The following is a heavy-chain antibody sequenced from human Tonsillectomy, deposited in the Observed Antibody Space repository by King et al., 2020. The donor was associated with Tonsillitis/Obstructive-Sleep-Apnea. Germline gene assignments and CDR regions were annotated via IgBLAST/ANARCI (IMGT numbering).Heavy chain of an antibody. CDR2: ISDSGST. J-gene: IGHJ4*02. D-gene: IGHD3-16*01. CDR1: GGSVSSGFYF. V-gene: IGHV4-61*01. Sequence: VPLQESGPGLVKPSETLSLTCTVSGGSVSSGFYFWHWIRQPPGKGLEWIGYISDSGSTNYSPSLKSRVTISVDTSKNQFSLNLSSVTAADAAVYYCVRSHGAHWGQGTLVTVSS. CDR3: VRSHGAH.